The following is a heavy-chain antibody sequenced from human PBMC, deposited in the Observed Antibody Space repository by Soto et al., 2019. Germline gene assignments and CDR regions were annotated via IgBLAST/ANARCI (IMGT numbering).Heavy chain of an antibody. CDR1: GLTFSVSA. V-gene: IGHV3-23*01. Sequence: VGSLRLSCVASGLTFSVSAMTWVSQAPGKGLEWVSTTGISGRTTYYGDSVKGRFTVSRDNSKNTLDLQMSSLRAEDTAVYYCATVHNTSRSFNYWGRGTLVTVSS. D-gene: IGHD1-20*01. CDR3: ATVHNTSRSFNY. J-gene: IGHJ4*02. CDR2: TGISGRTT.